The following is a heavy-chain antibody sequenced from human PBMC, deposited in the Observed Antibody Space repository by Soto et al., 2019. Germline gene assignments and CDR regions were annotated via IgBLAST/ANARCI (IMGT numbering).Heavy chain of an antibody. V-gene: IGHV1-8*01. J-gene: IGHJ5*02. CDR3: ARGRRSPYIFWFDP. CDR2: MNPNSGNT. Sequence: GASVKVSCKPSGYTFTSYDINWVRQATGQGLEWMGWMNPNSGNTGYAQKFQGRVTMTRNTSISTAYMELSSLRSEDTAVYYCARGRRSPYIFWFDPWGQGTLVTVSS. D-gene: IGHD2-21*01. CDR1: GYTFTSYD.